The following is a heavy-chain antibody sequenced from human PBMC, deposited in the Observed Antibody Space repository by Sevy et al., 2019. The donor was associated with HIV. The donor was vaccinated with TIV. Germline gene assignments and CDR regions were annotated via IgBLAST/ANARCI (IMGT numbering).Heavy chain of an antibody. V-gene: IGHV3-23*01. CDR1: GFTFRSYT. D-gene: IGHD6-13*01. Sequence: GGSLRLSCAASGFTFRSYTMNWVRQAPGKGLEWVSSVIGSGTITYSADSVKGRFTIFRDNSKNTVYLQMNSLRADDTAVYYCAKGGPYSSSWSDYWGQGTLVTVSS. J-gene: IGHJ4*02. CDR2: VIGSGTIT. CDR3: AKGGPYSSSWSDY.